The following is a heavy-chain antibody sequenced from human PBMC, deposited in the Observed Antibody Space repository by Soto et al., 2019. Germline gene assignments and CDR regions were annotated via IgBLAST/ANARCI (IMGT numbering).Heavy chain of an antibody. CDR2: IIPIFGTA. CDR3: ASGKNVDFWRCMDV. V-gene: IGHV1-69*13. CDR1: GGTFSSYA. D-gene: IGHD3-3*01. J-gene: IGHJ6*02. Sequence: ASVKVSCKASGGTFSSYAISWVRQAPGQGLEWMGGIIPIFGTANYAQKFQGRVTITADESTSTAYMELSSLRSEDTAVYYCASGKNVDFWRCMDVWGQGTTVTVSS.